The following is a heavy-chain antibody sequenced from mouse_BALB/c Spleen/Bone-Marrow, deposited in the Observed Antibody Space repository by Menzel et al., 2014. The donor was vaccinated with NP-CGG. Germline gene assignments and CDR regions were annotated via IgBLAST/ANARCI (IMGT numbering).Heavy chain of an antibody. V-gene: IGHV1-74*01. CDR1: DYTFTSYW. CDR3: ARTFQPRRAMDY. CDR2: IDPSNSET. J-gene: IGHJ4*01. Sequence: QVQLQQSGPELVRPGASVKMSCKASDYTFTSYWMHWVRQRPGQGLEWIGMIDPSNSETRLNQKFKDKATLNVDKSSNTAYTHLSSLTSEDSAVYYCARTFQPRRAMDYWGQGSSVTVSS. D-gene: IGHD6-1*01.